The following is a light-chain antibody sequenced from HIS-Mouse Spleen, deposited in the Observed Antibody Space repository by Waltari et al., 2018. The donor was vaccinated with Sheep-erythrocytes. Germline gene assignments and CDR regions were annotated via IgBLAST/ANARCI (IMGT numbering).Light chain of an antibody. CDR2: EDS. CDR1: ALPKQY. V-gene: IGLV3-10*01. J-gene: IGLJ1*01. Sequence: SYELTQPPSVSVSPGQTARITCSGDALPKQYAYWYQQKSGQAPVLVLYEDSKRPSGIPGRFSGSSSGTMATLTISGAQVEDEADYYCYSTDSSGNHRVFGTGTKVTVL. CDR3: YSTDSSGNHRV.